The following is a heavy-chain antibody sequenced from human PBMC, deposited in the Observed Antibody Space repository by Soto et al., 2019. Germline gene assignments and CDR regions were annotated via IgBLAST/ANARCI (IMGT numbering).Heavy chain of an antibody. CDR2: INDNGDST. CDR3: AKASNSSPWFDSWLES. Sequence: GSLRLSCAASGFNFRYYAMTWVRQAPGKGLEWVSSINDNGDSTHYADSVKGRFTIPRDNSKNTLYLQMNSLTAEDTAVYFCAKASNSSPWFDSWLESWGQGTLVTVSS. V-gene: IGHV3-23*01. D-gene: IGHD6-6*01. CDR1: GFNFRYYA. J-gene: IGHJ5*01.